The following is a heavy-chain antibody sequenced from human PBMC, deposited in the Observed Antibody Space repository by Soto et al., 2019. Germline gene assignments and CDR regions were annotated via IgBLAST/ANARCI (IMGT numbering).Heavy chain of an antibody. CDR1: GGSFSGYY. CDR3: AREPLTGVGRAFDI. CDR2: INHSGST. Sequence: SENLSLTCAVYGGSFSGYYWSWIRQPPGKGLEWIGEINHSGSTNYNPSLKSRVTISVDTSKNQFSLKLSSVTAADTAVYYCAREPLTGVGRAFDIWGQGTMVT. V-gene: IGHV4-34*01. J-gene: IGHJ3*02. D-gene: IGHD7-27*01.